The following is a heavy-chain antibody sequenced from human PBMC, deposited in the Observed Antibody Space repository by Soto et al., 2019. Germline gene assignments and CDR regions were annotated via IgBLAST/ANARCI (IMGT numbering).Heavy chain of an antibody. D-gene: IGHD3-10*01. CDR3: ARGSEYHYGAGKSYGLDF. CDR1: GYTFTNNW. V-gene: IGHV5-51*01. CDR2: IYPGDSDT. Sequence: PGYTLNLSCKGSGYTFTNNWVGWVRQMPGKGLERMGIIYPGDSDTRYSPSFQVQVTVSVYKSIATAYLQWSSLKASDTAMYYCARGSEYHYGAGKSYGLDFWGQGTTVTVS. J-gene: IGHJ6*02.